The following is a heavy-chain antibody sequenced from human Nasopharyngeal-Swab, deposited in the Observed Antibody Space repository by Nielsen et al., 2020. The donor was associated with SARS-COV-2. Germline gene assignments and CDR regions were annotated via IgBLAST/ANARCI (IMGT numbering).Heavy chain of an antibody. CDR1: GFTFSSYA. V-gene: IGHV3-30-3*01. J-gene: IGHJ4*02. Sequence: GGSLRLSCAASGFTFSSYAMHWVRQAPGKGLEWVAVISYDGSNKYYADSVKGRFTISRDNSKNTLYLQMNSLRAEDTAVYYCAREGIVGATDLSFDYWCQGTLVTVSS. D-gene: IGHD1-26*01. CDR3: AREGIVGATDLSFDY. CDR2: ISYDGSNK.